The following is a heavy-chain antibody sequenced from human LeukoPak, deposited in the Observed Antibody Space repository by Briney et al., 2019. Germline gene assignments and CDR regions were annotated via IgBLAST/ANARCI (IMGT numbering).Heavy chain of an antibody. CDR2: IYYSGSA. CDR3: ARDSSIVGADWFDP. Sequence: PSETLSLTCAVSGGSISSGGYSWNWIRQPPGKGLEWIGYIYYSGSANYNPSLKSRVTISVDTSKNQFSLKLSSVTAADTAVYYCARDSSIVGADWFDPWGQGTLVTVSS. D-gene: IGHD1-26*01. V-gene: IGHV4-61*08. CDR1: GGSISSGGYS. J-gene: IGHJ5*02.